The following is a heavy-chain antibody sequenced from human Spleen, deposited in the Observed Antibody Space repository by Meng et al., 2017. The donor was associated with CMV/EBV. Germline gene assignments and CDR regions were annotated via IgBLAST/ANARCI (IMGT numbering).Heavy chain of an antibody. J-gene: IGHJ4*02. CDR2: ISYDGSNK. CDR3: ARDGPITMVRGVMVY. D-gene: IGHD3-10*01. V-gene: IGHV3-30-3*01. CDR1: GFTFSSYA. Sequence: GGSLRLSCAASGFTFSSYAMHWVRQAPGKGLEWVAVISYDGSNKYYADSVKGRFTISRDNSKNTLYLQMNSLRAEDTAVYYCARDGPITMVRGVMVYWGQGTLVTVSS.